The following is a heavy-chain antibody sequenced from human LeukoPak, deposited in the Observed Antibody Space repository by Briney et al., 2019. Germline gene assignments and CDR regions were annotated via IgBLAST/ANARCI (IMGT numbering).Heavy chain of an antibody. CDR2: IYYSGST. CDR3: ARHTGSYYNDGLDI. V-gene: IGHV4-59*08. Sequence: SETLSLTCTVSGGSISSFYWSWLRQPPGKGLEWIGHIYYSGSTNYNPSLKSRVTISVDTSKRQFSLKLTSVAAAATAVYYWARHTGSYYNDGLDIWGQGTMVTVSA. CDR1: GGSISSFY. D-gene: IGHD2-21*01. J-gene: IGHJ3*02.